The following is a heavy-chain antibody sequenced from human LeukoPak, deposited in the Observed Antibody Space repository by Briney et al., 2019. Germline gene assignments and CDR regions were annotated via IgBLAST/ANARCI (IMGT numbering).Heavy chain of an antibody. Sequence: SQTLSLTCAISGDSVSSNSAAWNWIRQSPSRGLEWLGRTYYRSKWYNDYAVSVKSRITINPDTSKNQFSLKLSSVTAADTAVYYCARGHLVPNQLGPPGIAAAGPREYYYYGMDVWGQGTTVTVSS. J-gene: IGHJ6*02. CDR2: TYYRSKWYN. CDR1: GDSVSSNSAA. CDR3: ARGHLVPNQLGPPGIAAAGPREYYYYGMDV. D-gene: IGHD6-13*01. V-gene: IGHV6-1*01.